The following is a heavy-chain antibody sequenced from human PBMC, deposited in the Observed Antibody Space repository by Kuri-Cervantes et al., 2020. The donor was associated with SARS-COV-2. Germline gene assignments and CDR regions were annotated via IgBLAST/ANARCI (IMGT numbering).Heavy chain of an antibody. D-gene: IGHD3-22*01. J-gene: IGHJ4*02. Sequence: GESLKISCAASGFTFSSYGMHWVRRAPGKGLEWVAVIWYDGSNKYYADSVKGRFTISRDNSKNTLYLQVNSLRAEDTAVYYCAKIPFYDSSGYYSNYWGQGTLVTVSS. CDR1: GFTFSSYG. CDR2: IWYDGSNK. V-gene: IGHV3-30*02. CDR3: AKIPFYDSSGYYSNY.